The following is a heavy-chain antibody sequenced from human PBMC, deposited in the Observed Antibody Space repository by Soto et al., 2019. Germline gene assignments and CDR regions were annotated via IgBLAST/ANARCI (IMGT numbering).Heavy chain of an antibody. CDR3: ARGGGWLTDY. CDR2: VNENGSEN. Sequence: EVQLVESGGGLVQPGGSLRLSCAASGFTFRSFWMNWVRQVPGKGLEWVATVNENGSENYYVDSVKGRFTVSRENAKNSLYLQMNSLRVEDTAVYYCARGGGWLTDYWGQGTLVTVSS. J-gene: IGHJ4*02. CDR1: GFTFRSFW. D-gene: IGHD5-12*01. V-gene: IGHV3-7*01.